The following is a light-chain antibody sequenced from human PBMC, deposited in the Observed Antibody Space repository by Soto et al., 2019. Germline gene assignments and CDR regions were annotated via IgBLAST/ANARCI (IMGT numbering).Light chain of an antibody. CDR1: ESVSRN. Sequence: ETVMTQSPASLSVSPGERATLSCRASESVSRNLAWFQHKPGQSPRLLIYSASIRATGIPARFSVTGSGTEFTLSISSLQSEDFAVYYCQQYNNWPRTFGQGTRVEIK. CDR2: SAS. CDR3: QQYNNWPRT. J-gene: IGKJ1*01. V-gene: IGKV3-15*01.